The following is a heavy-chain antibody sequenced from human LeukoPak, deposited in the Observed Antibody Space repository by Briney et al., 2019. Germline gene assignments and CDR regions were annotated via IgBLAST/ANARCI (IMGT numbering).Heavy chain of an antibody. Sequence: PSQTLSLTCTVSGGSISSSSYHWAWIRQPPGKGLDWIGSIFSSGTTYYNPSLKSRVTISVDSSNNQFSLRLTSVTAVDTGVYYCARPVRFGRWTFDYWGQGSLVSVSS. CDR1: GGSISSSSYH. V-gene: IGHV4-39*01. J-gene: IGHJ4*02. CDR2: IFSSGTT. D-gene: IGHD3-16*01. CDR3: ARPVRFGRWTFDY.